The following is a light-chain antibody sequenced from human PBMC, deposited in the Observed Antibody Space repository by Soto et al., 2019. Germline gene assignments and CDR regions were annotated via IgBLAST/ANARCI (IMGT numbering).Light chain of an antibody. CDR2: GAS. CDR3: QQYGSSPWT. J-gene: IGKJ1*01. V-gene: IGKV3-20*01. Sequence: ESVLTQSPGTLSLSPGERATLSCRASQSVTNSYLAWYQQQPGQAPRLLIYGASSRATGIPDRFSGSGSGTDFTLTISRLEPEDFAVYYCQQYGSSPWTFGQGTNVEIK. CDR1: QSVTNSY.